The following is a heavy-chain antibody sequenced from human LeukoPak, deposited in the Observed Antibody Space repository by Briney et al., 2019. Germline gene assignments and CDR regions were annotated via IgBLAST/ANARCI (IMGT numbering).Heavy chain of an antibody. J-gene: IGHJ4*02. CDR2: INPNSGGT. Sequence: ASVKVSCTASGYTFTGYYMHWVRQAPGQGLEWMGWINPNSGGTNYAQKFQGRVTMTRDTSISTAYMELSSLRSEDTAVYYCARVQVGYNVYFDYWGQGTLVTVSS. CDR1: GYTFTGYY. V-gene: IGHV1-2*02. D-gene: IGHD5-24*01. CDR3: ARVQVGYNVYFDY.